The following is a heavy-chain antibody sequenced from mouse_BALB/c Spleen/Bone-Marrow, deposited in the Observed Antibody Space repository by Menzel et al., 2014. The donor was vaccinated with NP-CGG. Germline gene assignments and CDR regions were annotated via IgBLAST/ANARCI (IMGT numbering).Heavy chain of an antibody. Sequence: VKLVESEAELARPGASVKLSCKASGYTFTSYWMQWVKQRPGQGLEWIGAIYPGDGDTRYTQKFKGKATLTADKSSSTAYMQLSSLASEDSAVYYCARGFPFDYWGQGTTLTVSS. V-gene: IGHV1-87*01. CDR3: ARGFPFDY. CDR2: IYPGDGDT. J-gene: IGHJ2*01. CDR1: GYTFTSYW.